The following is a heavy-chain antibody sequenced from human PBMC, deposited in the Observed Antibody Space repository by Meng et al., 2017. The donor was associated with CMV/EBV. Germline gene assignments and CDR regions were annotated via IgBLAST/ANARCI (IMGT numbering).Heavy chain of an antibody. CDR3: ARRRGGYCSSTSCQYYFDY. D-gene: IGHD2-2*01. CDR2: IYYSGST. V-gene: IGHV4-59*01. Sequence: SETLSLTCTVSGGSISSYYWSWIRQPPGKGLEWIGYIYYSGSTNYNPSLKSRVTISVDTSKNQFSLKLSSVTAADTAVYYCARRRGGYCSSTSCQYYFDYWGQGTLVTVSS. CDR1: GGSISSYY. J-gene: IGHJ4*02.